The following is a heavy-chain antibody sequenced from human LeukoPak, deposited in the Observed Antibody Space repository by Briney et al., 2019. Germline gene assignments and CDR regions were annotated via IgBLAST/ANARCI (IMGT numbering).Heavy chain of an antibody. CDR3: ARTYYDTSGFYFDF. CDR2: IYYSGST. D-gene: IGHD3-22*01. V-gene: IGHV4-59*01. J-gene: IGHJ4*02. Sequence: SETLSLTCTVSGGSISGYYWSWIRQPPGKGLEWIGYIYYSGSTSYKPSLKSRVAISLDTSRNQFSLKPSSVTAADTAVYYCARTYYDTSGFYFDFWGQGILVTVSS. CDR1: GGSISGYY.